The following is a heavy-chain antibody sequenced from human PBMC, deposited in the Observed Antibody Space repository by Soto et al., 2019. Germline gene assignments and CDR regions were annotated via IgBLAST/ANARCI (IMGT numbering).Heavy chain of an antibody. Sequence: GGSLRLSCAASGFTFDDYAMHWVRQAPGKGLEWVSLISWDGGSTYYADSVKGRFTISRDNSKNSLYLQMNSLRAEDTALYYCAKDISGGPRIVVVPAAFQRDYYYGMDVWGQGTTVTVSS. J-gene: IGHJ6*02. D-gene: IGHD2-2*01. V-gene: IGHV3-43D*03. CDR2: ISWDGGST. CDR3: AKDISGGPRIVVVPAAFQRDYYYGMDV. CDR1: GFTFDDYA.